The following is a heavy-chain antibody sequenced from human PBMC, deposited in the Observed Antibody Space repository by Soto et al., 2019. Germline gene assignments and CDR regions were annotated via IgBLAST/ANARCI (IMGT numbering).Heavy chain of an antibody. CDR2: INNDGTNT. CDR1: GFSFSSYW. Sequence: EVHLVESGGDLVQPGGSLRLSCAASGFSFSSYWMTWVRLPPGKGPEWVASINNDGTNTYYVDSVRGRFTISRDNAKNSLALEMDSLRVGDTAVYYCARDLDYWGQGTLVTVSS. V-gene: IGHV3-7*01. CDR3: ARDLDY. J-gene: IGHJ4*02.